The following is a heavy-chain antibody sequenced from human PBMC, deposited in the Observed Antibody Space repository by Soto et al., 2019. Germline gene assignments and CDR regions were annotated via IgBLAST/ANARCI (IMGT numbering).Heavy chain of an antibody. Sequence: VQLVESGGGVVQPGRSLRLSCAVSGFTFSSYGMHWVRQAPGKGLEWVAIISYDGGNKYHADSVKGRFTISRDNSRNTLYLQMNSLKSEDTAVYYCAKDLGSWRGYYYGMDVWGQGTTVTVSS. CDR3: AKDLGSWRGYYYGMDV. CDR1: GFTFSSYG. V-gene: IGHV3-30*18. D-gene: IGHD6-13*01. J-gene: IGHJ6*02. CDR2: ISYDGGNK.